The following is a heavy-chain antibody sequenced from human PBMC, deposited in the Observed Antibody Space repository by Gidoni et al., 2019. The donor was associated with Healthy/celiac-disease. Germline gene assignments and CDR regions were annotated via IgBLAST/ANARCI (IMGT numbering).Heavy chain of an antibody. CDR2: INHSGST. V-gene: IGHV4-34*01. CDR3: ARGTVTKY. J-gene: IGHJ4*02. Sequence: QVQLQQWGAGLLKPSETLSLTCAVHGGSFSGYYWSWIRQPPGKGLEWNGEINHSGSTTYNPSLKSRVTISVDTSKNQFSLKLSSVTAADTAVYYCARGTVTKYWGQGTLVTVSS. CDR1: GGSFSGYY. D-gene: IGHD4-4*01.